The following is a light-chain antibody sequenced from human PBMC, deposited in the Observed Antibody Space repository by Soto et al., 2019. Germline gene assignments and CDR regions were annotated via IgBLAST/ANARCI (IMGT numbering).Light chain of an antibody. CDR2: DAS. CDR3: QQLTDWPPQWT. J-gene: IGKJ1*01. V-gene: IGKV3D-20*02. Sequence: MVLRESPVTLSLSPGERATLSCMASHSVSSSYLAWYQQKPGQAPRLLIYDASSRATGIPARFSGSGSGTDFTLTISSLEPEDFAVYYCQQLTDWPPQWTFGQGTKVDIK. CDR1: HSVSSSY.